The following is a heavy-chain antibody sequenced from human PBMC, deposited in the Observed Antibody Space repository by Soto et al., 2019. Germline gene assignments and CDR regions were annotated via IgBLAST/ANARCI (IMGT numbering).Heavy chain of an antibody. J-gene: IGHJ3*02. CDR2: ISGGGDSA. CDR1: GSTSSSDA. V-gene: IGHV3-23*01. Sequence: EVQLLESGGGLVQAGGSLRLSCRASGSTSSSDAMTWVRQAPGKGLEWVSVISGGGDSAYYADSVQGRFAISRDNSKNTLFLQMSSLRAEDTAVYYCAKVGYESGGYYYHDAFHIWGQGTMVIVSS. CDR3: AKVGYESGGYYYHDAFHI. D-gene: IGHD3-22*01.